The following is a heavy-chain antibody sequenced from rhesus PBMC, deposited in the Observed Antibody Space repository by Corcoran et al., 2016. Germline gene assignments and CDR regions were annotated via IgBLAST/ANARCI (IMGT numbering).Heavy chain of an antibody. CDR1: GGSISSGYD. D-gene: IGHD6-31*01. CDR2: VYGSSGST. V-gene: IGHV4-76*01. J-gene: IGHJ4*01. Sequence: QVQLQESGPGVVKPSETLSLTCAVSGGSISSGYDWSWIRQPPGKGLEWIGYVYGSSGSTNYNPSLQKRVTISKDASKNQVSLKLSSVTAAYTAVYYCARGDSSGWYRGWVDYWGQGVLVTVSS. CDR3: ARGDSSGWYRGWVDY.